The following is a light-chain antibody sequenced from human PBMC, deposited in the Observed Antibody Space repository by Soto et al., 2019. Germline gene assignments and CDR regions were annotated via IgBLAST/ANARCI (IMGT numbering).Light chain of an antibody. J-gene: IGKJ5*01. CDR2: GAS. Sequence: ELVLTPSPVTLSLSPGERATLSCMASEIVTSSYLAWYQQKPGQAPRLLIYGASSRATGIPDRFSGSGSGTDFTLTISRLEPEDFAVYYCQQYGSSLFTFGQGTRLEI. CDR1: EIVTSSY. CDR3: QQYGSSLFT. V-gene: IGKV3-20*01.